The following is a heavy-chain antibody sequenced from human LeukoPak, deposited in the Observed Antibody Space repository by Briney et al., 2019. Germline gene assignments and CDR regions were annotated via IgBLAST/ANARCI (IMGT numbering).Heavy chain of an antibody. J-gene: IGHJ4*02. CDR2: IKGDGSDK. CDR1: GFSFSSYA. Sequence: GGSLRLSCAASGFSFSSYAMSWVRQAPGKGLEWVANIKGDGSDKYYVDSVKGRFTISRDNAKNSLYLQMNSLGVEDTAVYYCARDEKWGQGTLVTVST. CDR3: ARDEK. V-gene: IGHV3-7*04.